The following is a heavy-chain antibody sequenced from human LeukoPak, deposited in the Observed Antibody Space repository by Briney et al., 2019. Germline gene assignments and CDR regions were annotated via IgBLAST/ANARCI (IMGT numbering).Heavy chain of an antibody. V-gene: IGHV3-30*02. J-gene: IGHJ5*02. D-gene: IGHD6-19*01. Sequence: GGSLRLSCVASDFTFSNFGMHWVRQAPGKGLEWLSFIRYDGSNNYHADSVKGRFSISRDNSKNTLHLQMNTLRPDDTAVYYCARTAVAGTLRWFDLWGQGTLVVVSS. CDR2: IRYDGSNN. CDR3: ARTAVAGTLRWFDL. CDR1: DFTFSNFG.